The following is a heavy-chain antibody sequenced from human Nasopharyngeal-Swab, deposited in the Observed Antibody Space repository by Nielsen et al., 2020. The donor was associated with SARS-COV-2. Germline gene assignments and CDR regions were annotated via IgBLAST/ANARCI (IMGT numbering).Heavy chain of an antibody. CDR1: GFTFSSYS. V-gene: IGHV3-21*01. CDR2: ISSSSSYI. CDR3: ARGDRSGSYYPDY. J-gene: IGHJ4*02. D-gene: IGHD3-10*01. Sequence: GGSLRLSCAASGFTFSSYSMNWVRQAPGKGLEWVSSISSSSSYIYYADSVKGRFTISRDNAKNSPYLQMNSLRAEDTAVYYCARGDRSGSYYPDYWGQGTLVTVSS.